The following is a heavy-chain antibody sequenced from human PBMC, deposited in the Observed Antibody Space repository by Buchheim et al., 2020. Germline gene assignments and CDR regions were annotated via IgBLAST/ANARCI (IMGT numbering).Heavy chain of an antibody. V-gene: IGHV4-34*01. D-gene: IGHD6-13*01. J-gene: IGHJ6*02. CDR1: GRSFSGYY. CDR2: INHRGST. CDR3: ARGPVAGAGNYYYYFGMDV. Sequence: QVQLQLWGAGLLKPSETLSLACAVYGRSFSGYYWSWIRQPPGKGLEWIGEINHRGSTNYNPSLKSRVTISVDTSNTQFSLQLRSVTAADTAVYYCARGPVAGAGNYYYYFGMDVWGQGTT.